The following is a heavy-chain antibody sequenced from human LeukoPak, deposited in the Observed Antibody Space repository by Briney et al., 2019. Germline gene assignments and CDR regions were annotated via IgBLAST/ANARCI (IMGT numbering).Heavy chain of an antibody. V-gene: IGHV1-18*01. CDR3: ARAQRQWYTSDAFDI. Sequence: ASVKVSCKASGYAFTNYPISWVRQAPGQGLEWMGWISPYNGNTNYAQKLQGRVTMTTDTSTSTAYMELRSLRSDDTAVYFCARAQRQWYTSDAFDIWGQGTMVTVSS. CDR1: GYAFTNYP. D-gene: IGHD6-19*01. CDR2: ISPYNGNT. J-gene: IGHJ3*02.